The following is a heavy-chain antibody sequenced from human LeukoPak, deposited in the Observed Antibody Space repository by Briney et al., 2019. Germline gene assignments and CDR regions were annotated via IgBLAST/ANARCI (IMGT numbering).Heavy chain of an antibody. CDR3: ARPDYYYYYMDV. J-gene: IGHJ6*03. CDR1: GGSISSSSYY. Sequence: PSETPSLTCTVSGGSISSSSYYWGWIRQPPGKGLEWIGSIYYSGSIYYNPSLKSRVTISVDTSKNQFSLKLSSVAAADTAVYYCARPDYYYYYMDVWGKGTTVTISS. CDR2: IYYSGSI. V-gene: IGHV4-39*01.